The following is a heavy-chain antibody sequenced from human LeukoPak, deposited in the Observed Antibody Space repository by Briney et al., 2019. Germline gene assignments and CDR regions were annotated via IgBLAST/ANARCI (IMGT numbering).Heavy chain of an antibody. CDR2: ISGSGSST. CDR1: GFTFSSYA. CDR3: AKAPSSGWYPYYFDY. J-gene: IGHJ4*02. D-gene: IGHD6-19*01. Sequence: GGSLRLSCTASGFTFSSYAVSWVRQAPGKGLEWVSAISGSGSSTFYADSVKGRFTISRDNSKNTLYLQMNSLRAEDTAVYYCAKAPSSGWYPYYFDYWGQGTLVTVSS. V-gene: IGHV3-23*01.